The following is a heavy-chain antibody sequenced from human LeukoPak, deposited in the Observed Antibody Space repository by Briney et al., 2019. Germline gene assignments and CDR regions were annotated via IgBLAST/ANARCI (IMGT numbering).Heavy chain of an antibody. CDR1: GGSFSGYY. CDR2: INHSGST. D-gene: IGHD3-10*01. CDR3: ARASAVPRYYYYYGMDV. Sequence: SQTLSLTCAVYGGSFSGYYWSWIRQHPGKGLEWIGEINHSGSTNYNPSLKSRVTISVDTSKNQLSLKLSSVTAADTAVYYCARASAVPRYYYYYGMDVWGQGTTVTVSS. V-gene: IGHV4-34*01. J-gene: IGHJ6*02.